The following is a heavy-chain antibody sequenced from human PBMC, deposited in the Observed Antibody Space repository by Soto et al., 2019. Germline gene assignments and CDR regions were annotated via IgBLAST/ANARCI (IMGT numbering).Heavy chain of an antibody. Sequence: GGSLRLSCAASGFTFSSYAMTWVRQAPGKGLEWVSTVAHDGSWTFYADSVKGRFTISRDNSKDTLDLQMNSLRPEDTAVYYCVRDYAAAENSPFFDYWGQGTLVTVSS. CDR1: GFTFSSYA. D-gene: IGHD2-2*01. V-gene: IGHV3-23*01. J-gene: IGHJ4*02. CDR2: VAHDGSWT. CDR3: VRDYAAAENSPFFDY.